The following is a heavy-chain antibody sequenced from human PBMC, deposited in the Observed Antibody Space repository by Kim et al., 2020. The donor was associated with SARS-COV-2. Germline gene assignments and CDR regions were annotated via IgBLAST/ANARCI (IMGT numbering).Heavy chain of an antibody. Sequence: SETLSLTCTVSGGSISSGGYYWSWIRQHPGKGLEWIGYIYYSGSTYYNPSLKSRVTISVDKSKNQFSLKLSSVTAADTAVYYCARDRLAAAGSAGWFDPWGQGTLVTVSS. D-gene: IGHD6-13*01. CDR2: IYYSGST. CDR3: ARDRLAAAGSAGWFDP. J-gene: IGHJ5*02. CDR1: GGSISSGGYY. V-gene: IGHV4-31*03.